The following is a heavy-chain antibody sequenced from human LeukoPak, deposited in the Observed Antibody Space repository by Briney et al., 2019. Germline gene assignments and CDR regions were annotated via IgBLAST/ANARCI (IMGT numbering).Heavy chain of an antibody. CDR3: ARDATTDVGYVYMDV. CDR1: GFTFSAYE. V-gene: IGHV3-48*03. CDR2: ISSSGSIV. J-gene: IGHJ6*03. D-gene: IGHD5-18*01. Sequence: GGSLRLSCAASGFTFSAYEMNWVRQAPGKGLEWVSHISSSGSIVHYADSVEGRSTISRDNAKNSLYLQMNSLRAEDTALYYCARDATTDVGYVYMDVWGKGTTVTISS.